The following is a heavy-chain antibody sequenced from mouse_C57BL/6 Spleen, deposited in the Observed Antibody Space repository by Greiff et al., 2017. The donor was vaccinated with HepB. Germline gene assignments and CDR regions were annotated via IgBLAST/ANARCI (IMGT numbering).Heavy chain of an antibody. Sequence: QVQLQQSGAELVRPGASVTLSCKASGYTFTDYEMHWVKQTPVHGLEWIGAIDPETGGTAYNQKFKGKAILTADKSSSTAYMELRSLTSEDSAVYYCARSPSYLYYFDYWGQGTTLTVSS. V-gene: IGHV1-15*01. D-gene: IGHD6-1*01. CDR3: ARSPSYLYYFDY. CDR2: IDPETGGT. CDR1: GYTFTDYE. J-gene: IGHJ2*01.